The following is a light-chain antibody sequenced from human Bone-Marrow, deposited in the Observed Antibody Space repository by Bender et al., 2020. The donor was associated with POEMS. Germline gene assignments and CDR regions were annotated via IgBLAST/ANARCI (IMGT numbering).Light chain of an antibody. CDR3: QVWDGTGDHPV. Sequence: SSELTQDPAVSVALGQTVRITCQGDSLRNYYATWYQQRPGQAPVLVMFGKNDRPSGIPERFSGSNSGNTASLIISRVEAGDEADYYCQVWDGTGDHPVFGGGTKLTVL. CDR2: GKN. V-gene: IGLV3-19*02. J-gene: IGLJ3*02. CDR1: SLRNYY.